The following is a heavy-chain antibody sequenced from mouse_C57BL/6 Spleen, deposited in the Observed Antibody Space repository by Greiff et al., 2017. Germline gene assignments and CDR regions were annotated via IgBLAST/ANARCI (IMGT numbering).Heavy chain of an antibody. CDR1: GYTFTDYY. CDR3: AREELYAMDY. CDR2: INPNNGGT. Sequence: VQLQQSGPELVKPGASVKISCKASGYTFTDYYMNWVKQSHGKSLEWIGDINPNNGGTSYNQKFKGKATLTVDKSSSTAYMELRSLTSEDSAVYYCAREELYAMDYWGQGTSVTVSS. V-gene: IGHV1-26*01. J-gene: IGHJ4*01.